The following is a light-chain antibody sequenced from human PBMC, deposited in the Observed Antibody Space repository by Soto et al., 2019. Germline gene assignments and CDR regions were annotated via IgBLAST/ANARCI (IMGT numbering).Light chain of an antibody. CDR3: AAWDDSLNGGV. CDR2: NNN. V-gene: IGLV1-44*01. Sequence: QSVLTQPPSASGTPGQRVTISCSGSNSNIGSNTVSWYLQLPGTAPKLLIYNNNQRPSGVPDRFSGSKSGTSASLAISGLQSEDEADYYCAAWDDSLNGGVFGTGTKLTVL. J-gene: IGLJ1*01. CDR1: NSNIGSNT.